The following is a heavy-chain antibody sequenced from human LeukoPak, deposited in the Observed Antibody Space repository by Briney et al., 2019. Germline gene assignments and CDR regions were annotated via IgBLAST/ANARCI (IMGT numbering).Heavy chain of an antibody. D-gene: IGHD5-18*01. CDR1: GYSFTSYW. V-gene: IGHV5-10-1*01. CDR3: ARRGGYSYGDY. CDR2: IDPSDSYT. J-gene: IGHJ4*02. Sequence: GEALRISCQGSGYSFTSYWISWVRQMPGKGLEWMGRIDPSDSYTNYSPSFQGHVTISADKSISTAYLQGSSLKASDTARYYCARRGGYSYGDYWGQGTLVTVSS.